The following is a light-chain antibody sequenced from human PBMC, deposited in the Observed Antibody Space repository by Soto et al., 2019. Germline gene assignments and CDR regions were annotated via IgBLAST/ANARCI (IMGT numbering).Light chain of an antibody. J-gene: IGKJ5*01. CDR3: QQYDRWYT. CDR2: KTF. Sequence: DIQMTPSPSTLSASVGDRVTITCRASQSIGSWLAWYQQKPAKAPRLLIYKTFSLGSGVPSRFSGSGSGTEFTLTISGLQPDDFATYYCQQYDRWYTFGPGTRLEIK. CDR1: QSIGSW. V-gene: IGKV1-5*03.